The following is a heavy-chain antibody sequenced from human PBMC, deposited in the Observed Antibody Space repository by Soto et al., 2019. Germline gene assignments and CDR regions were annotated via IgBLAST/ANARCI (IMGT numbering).Heavy chain of an antibody. CDR3: ARTAGTTRDGYNSFWDY. CDR2: INPSGGST. Sequence: QVQLVQSGAEVKKPGASVKVSCKASGYTFTSYYMHWVRQAPGQGLEWMGIINPSGGSTSYAQKFQGRVTMTRDTSTSTVYMELSSLRSEDTAVYYCARTAGTTRDGYNSFWDYWGQGTLVTVSS. J-gene: IGHJ4*02. V-gene: IGHV1-46*01. CDR1: GYTFTSYY. D-gene: IGHD5-12*01.